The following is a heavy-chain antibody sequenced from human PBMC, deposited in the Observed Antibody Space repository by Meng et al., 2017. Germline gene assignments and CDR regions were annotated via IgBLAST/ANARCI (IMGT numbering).Heavy chain of an antibody. V-gene: IGHV4-31*03. CDR1: GGSISSGGYY. J-gene: IGHJ3*02. CDR2: IYYSGST. CDR3: ARGLKSSTVTLELFDI. D-gene: IGHD4-17*01. Sequence: SETLSLTCTVSGGSISSGGYYWSWIRQHPGKGLESIGYIYYSGSTYYNPSLKSRVTISVDTSKNQFSLKLSSVTAADTAVYYCARGLKSSTVTLELFDIWGQGTMVTVSS.